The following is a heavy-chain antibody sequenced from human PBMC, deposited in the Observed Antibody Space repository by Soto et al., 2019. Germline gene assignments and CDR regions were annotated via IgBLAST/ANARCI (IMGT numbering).Heavy chain of an antibody. CDR1: GFTFSSYA. D-gene: IGHD6-19*01. V-gene: IGHV3-23*01. Sequence: GGSLRLSCAASGFTFSSYAMSWVRQAPGKGLEWVSTISGGGDNTYYADSVKGRFTISRDNSKNTLFLQMNSLRGEDTAIYYCAKGEVVAGTEFDYWGQGALVTVSS. CDR3: AKGEVVAGTEFDY. CDR2: ISGGGDNT. J-gene: IGHJ4*02.